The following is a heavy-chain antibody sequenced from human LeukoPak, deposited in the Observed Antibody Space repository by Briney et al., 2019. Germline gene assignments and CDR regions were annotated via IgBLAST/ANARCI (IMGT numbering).Heavy chain of an antibody. CDR3: ARADIVVVPAAMAPHDAFDI. J-gene: IGHJ3*02. D-gene: IGHD2-2*01. CDR2: INAGNGNT. Sequence: ASVTVSCKASGYTFTSYAMHWVRQAPGQRLEWMGWINAGNGNTKYSQKFQGRVTITRDTSASTAYMELSSLRSEDTAVYYCARADIVVVPAAMAPHDAFDIWGQGTMVTVSS. V-gene: IGHV1-3*01. CDR1: GYTFTSYA.